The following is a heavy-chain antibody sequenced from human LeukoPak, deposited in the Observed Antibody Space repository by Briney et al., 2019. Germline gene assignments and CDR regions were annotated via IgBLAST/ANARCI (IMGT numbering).Heavy chain of an antibody. D-gene: IGHD1-20*01. V-gene: IGHV4-59*08. Sequence: SETLSVTCTVSGGSISSYYWSWIRQPPGNGLEWIGYIYYSGSTNYNPSLKSRVTISVDTSKNQFSLKLSSVTAADTAVYYCARLNNWYFDYWGQGTLVTVSS. J-gene: IGHJ4*02. CDR1: GGSISSYY. CDR2: IYYSGST. CDR3: ARLNNWYFDY.